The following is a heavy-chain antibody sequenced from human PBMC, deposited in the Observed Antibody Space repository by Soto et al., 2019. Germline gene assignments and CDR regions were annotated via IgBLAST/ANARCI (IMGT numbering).Heavy chain of an antibody. Sequence: QITLKESGPTRVKPTQTLTLTCTFSGVSLSTSGVGVGWIRQPPGKALEWLALIYWDDDKRYSPSLKRRLTITKENSKNQVVITMTNMDPVDTATYYCAHKSGYFEWFDWFDPWGQGTLVTVSS. D-gene: IGHD3-9*01. CDR2: IYWDDDK. V-gene: IGHV2-5*02. CDR3: AHKSGYFEWFDWFDP. CDR1: GVSLSTSGVG. J-gene: IGHJ5*02.